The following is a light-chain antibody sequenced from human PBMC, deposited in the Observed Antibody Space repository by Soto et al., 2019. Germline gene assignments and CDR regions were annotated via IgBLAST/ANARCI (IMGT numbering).Light chain of an antibody. CDR1: QSILNY. Sequence: DIQMAQSPSSLSASVGDRVTITCRASQSILNYLNWYQQKPGRATKVLIYIASSLQSGVPSRFSGSVSGTDFTLTISSLQPEDCATYYCQQTCSLPRTFGQGTRVEIK. CDR3: QQTCSLPRT. V-gene: IGKV1-39*01. CDR2: IAS. J-gene: IGKJ1*01.